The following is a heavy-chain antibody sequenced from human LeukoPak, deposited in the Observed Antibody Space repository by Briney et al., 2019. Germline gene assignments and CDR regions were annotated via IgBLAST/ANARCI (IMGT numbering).Heavy chain of an antibody. D-gene: IGHD6-13*01. J-gene: IGHJ4*02. V-gene: IGHV4-61*02. Sequence: SQTLSLTCTVSGGSISSGSYYWSWIRQPAGKGLEWIGRIYTSGSTNYNPSLKSRVTISVDTSKNQFSLKLSSVTAADTAVYYCARVPRIAAAGRDYWGQGTLVTVSS. CDR2: IYTSGST. CDR1: GGSISSGSYY. CDR3: ARVPRIAAAGRDY.